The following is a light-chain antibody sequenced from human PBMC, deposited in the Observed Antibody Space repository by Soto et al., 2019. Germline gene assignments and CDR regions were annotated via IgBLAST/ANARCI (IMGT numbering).Light chain of an antibody. Sequence: QSALTQPASVSGSPGQSITISCTGTSSDVGSYNLVSWYQQHPGKAPKLMIYEGSKRPSGVSNRFSGSKSGTSASLAITGLQPEDEADYYCQSYDSSLSGSVFGGGTKVTVL. J-gene: IGLJ3*02. V-gene: IGLV2-14*02. CDR3: QSYDSSLSGSV. CDR1: SSDVGSYNL. CDR2: EGS.